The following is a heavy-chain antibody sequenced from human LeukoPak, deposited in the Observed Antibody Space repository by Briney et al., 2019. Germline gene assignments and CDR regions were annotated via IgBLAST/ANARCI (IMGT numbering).Heavy chain of an antibody. CDR2: IYYNESP. J-gene: IGHJ5*02. CDR3: ARAVRGTRFDP. D-gene: IGHD3-10*01. V-gene: IGHV4-59*01. CDR1: SGSISSYY. Sequence: PSETLALTCSVSSGSISSYYWNWIRQPPGKGLEWIGYIYYNESPNYNPSLRSRVAVSLDTSKNQFSLKLSSVTAADTAVNYCARAVRGTRFDPWGLGTLVTVSS.